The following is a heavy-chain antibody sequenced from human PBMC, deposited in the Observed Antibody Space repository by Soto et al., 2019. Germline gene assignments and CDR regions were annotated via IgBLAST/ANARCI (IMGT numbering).Heavy chain of an antibody. J-gene: IGHJ4*02. V-gene: IGHV5-51*01. CDR1: GYSFTSYW. D-gene: IGHD6-19*01. CDR2: IYPGDSDT. Sequence: GESVKISFKGSGYSFTSYWIGWVRQMPGKGLEWMGIIYPGDSDTRYSPSFQGQVTISADKSISTAYLQWSSLKASDTAMYYCASSIRYSSGWFQGEIDYWGQGTLVTVPQ. CDR3: ASSIRYSSGWFQGEIDY.